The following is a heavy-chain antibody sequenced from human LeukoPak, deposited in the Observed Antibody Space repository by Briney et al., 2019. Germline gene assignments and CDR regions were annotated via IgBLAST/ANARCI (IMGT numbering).Heavy chain of an antibody. CDR2: IYSGGST. CDR3: ARDSVVAGFDP. D-gene: IGHD2-15*01. J-gene: IGHJ5*02. CDR1: GFTVSSNY. Sequence: PGGSLRLSCAASGFTVSSNYMSWVRQAPGKGLEWVSVIYSGGSTYYADSVKGRFTISRDNSKNTLYLQMNSLRAEDTAVYYCARDSVVAGFDPWGQGTLVTVSS. V-gene: IGHV3-53*01.